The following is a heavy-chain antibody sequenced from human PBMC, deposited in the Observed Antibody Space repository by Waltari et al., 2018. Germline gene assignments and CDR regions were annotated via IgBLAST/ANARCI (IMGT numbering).Heavy chain of an antibody. J-gene: IGHJ5*02. V-gene: IGHV4-39*01. CDR3: ARASRIMITFGGVIAFDP. CDR1: GASISHDSSY. Sequence: QLQLQESGPGLVKPSETLALTCTVSGASISHDSSYWCWLRQPPGAGLEWIGSIYPTGSTYYNPSLKSRVTVSQDTPRNQFSLKLSSVTAADTALYYCARASRIMITFGGVIAFDPWGQGTLVTVSS. CDR2: IYPTGST. D-gene: IGHD3-16*02.